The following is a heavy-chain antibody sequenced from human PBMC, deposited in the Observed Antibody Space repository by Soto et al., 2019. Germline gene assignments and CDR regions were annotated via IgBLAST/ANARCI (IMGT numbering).Heavy chain of an antibody. CDR2: ISGSGGST. V-gene: IGHV3-23*01. D-gene: IGHD3-16*01. CDR1: GFTFSSYA. Sequence: GGSLRLSCAASGFTFSSYAMSWVRQAPGKGLEWVSAISGSGGSTYYADSVKGRFTISRDNSKNTLYLQMNSLRAEDTAVYYCAKDRSPSVWGSYYAFDIWGQGTMVT. J-gene: IGHJ3*02. CDR3: AKDRSPSVWGSYYAFDI.